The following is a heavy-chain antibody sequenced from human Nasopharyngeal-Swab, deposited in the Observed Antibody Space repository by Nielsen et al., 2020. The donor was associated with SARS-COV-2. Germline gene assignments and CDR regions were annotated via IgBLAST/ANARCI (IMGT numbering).Heavy chain of an antibody. CDR1: GFSITTYG. CDR2: ISELGTGI. D-gene: IGHD3-22*01. J-gene: IGHJ6*03. CDR3: ARGPYYYDSSGYPNYYMDV. Sequence: GESLKISCAASGFSITTYGMTWVRQAPGKGLEWISSISELGTGIYYADSVKGRFTISRDNSKNTLYLQMNSLRAEDTAVYYCARGPYYYDSSGYPNYYMDVWGKGTTVTVSS. V-gene: IGHV3-23*01.